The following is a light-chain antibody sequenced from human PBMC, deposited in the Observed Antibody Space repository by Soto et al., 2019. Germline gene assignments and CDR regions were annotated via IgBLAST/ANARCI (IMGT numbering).Light chain of an antibody. CDR2: STG. J-gene: IGLJ3*02. CDR3: LLYYAGAPA. V-gene: IGLV7-43*01. Sequence: QTVVTQEPSLTVSPEGTVPVPWASSTGQVTIDYHPNGFQQKPGQAPSSLINSTGNRHSWTPARFSGPLLGGKAALTLSGVQPEDEAEYYCLLYYAGAPAFGGGTKLTVL. CDR1: TGQVTIDYH.